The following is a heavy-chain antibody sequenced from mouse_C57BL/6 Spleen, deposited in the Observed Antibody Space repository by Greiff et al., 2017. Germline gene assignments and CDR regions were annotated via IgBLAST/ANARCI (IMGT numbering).Heavy chain of an antibody. Sequence: QVQLQQPGAELVMPGASVKLSCTASGYTFTSYWMHWVKQRPGQGLEWIGEIDPSDSYTNYNQKFKGKSTLTVDKSSSTAYMQLSSLTSEDSAVYYCARGGFTTVDAIDYWGQGTSVTVSS. J-gene: IGHJ4*01. D-gene: IGHD1-1*01. V-gene: IGHV1-69*01. CDR2: IDPSDSYT. CDR3: ARGGFTTVDAIDY. CDR1: GYTFTSYW.